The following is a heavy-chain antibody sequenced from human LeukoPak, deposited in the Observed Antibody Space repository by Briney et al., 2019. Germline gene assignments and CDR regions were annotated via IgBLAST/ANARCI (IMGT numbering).Heavy chain of an antibody. CDR2: ISSSSSYI. V-gene: IGHV3-21*01. CDR3: ARDMIVGANPFDY. J-gene: IGHJ4*02. Sequence: GGSLGLSCAASGFTFSSYSMNWVRQAPGKGLEWVSSISSSSSYIYYADSVKGRFTISRDNAKNSLYLQMNSLRAEDTAVYYCARDMIVGANPFDYWGQGTLVTVSS. CDR1: GFTFSSYS. D-gene: IGHD1-26*01.